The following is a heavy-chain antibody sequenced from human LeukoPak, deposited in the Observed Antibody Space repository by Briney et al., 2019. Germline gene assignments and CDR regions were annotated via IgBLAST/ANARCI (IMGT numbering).Heavy chain of an antibody. CDR1: GCTFSSYA. D-gene: IGHD1-26*01. CDR2: IILILGTA. CDR3: LRGTGATFNWFDP. Sequence: ASVKVSCKASGCTFSSYAISWVRQAPGQGLEWMGGIILILGTAKYAQKFQGRVTITADESTSTVYMELSSLRSEDTAVYDCLRGTGATFNWFDPWGQGTLVTVSS. J-gene: IGHJ5*02. V-gene: IGHV1-69*13.